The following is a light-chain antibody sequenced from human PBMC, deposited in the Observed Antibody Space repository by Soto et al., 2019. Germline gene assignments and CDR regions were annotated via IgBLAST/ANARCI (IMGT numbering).Light chain of an antibody. CDR1: QGISSA. Sequence: AIQLTQSPSSLSASVGDRVTITCRASQGISSALAWYQQKPGKAPKLLIYDASSLESGVPSRFSGSGSGTDFTLTISSLQPEDFATYYCQQFNNYLYTFGQATKLEIK. J-gene: IGKJ2*01. V-gene: IGKV1D-13*01. CDR2: DAS. CDR3: QQFNNYLYT.